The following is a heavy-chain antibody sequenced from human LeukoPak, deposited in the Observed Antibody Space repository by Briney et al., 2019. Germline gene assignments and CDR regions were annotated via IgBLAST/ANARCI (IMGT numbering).Heavy chain of an antibody. V-gene: IGHV4-39*01. Sequence: SETLSLTCTVSGGSISSSSYYWGWIRQPPGMGLEWIGSIYYSGSTYYNPSLKSRVTISVDTSKNQFSLKLSSVTAADTAVYYCARTATVTTGWYLDYWGQGTLVTVSS. CDR2: IYYSGST. J-gene: IGHJ4*02. CDR3: ARTATVTTGWYLDY. CDR1: GGSISSSSYY. D-gene: IGHD4-17*01.